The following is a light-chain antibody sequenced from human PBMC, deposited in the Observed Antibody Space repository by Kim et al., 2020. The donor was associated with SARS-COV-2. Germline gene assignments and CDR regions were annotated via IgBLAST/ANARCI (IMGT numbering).Light chain of an antibody. J-gene: IGLJ2*01. Sequence: GQSVTISCTGTSRDVGGYNYVSWYQQHPGKAPKLMIYDVSKRPSGVPDRFSGSKSGNTASLTISGLQAEDEADYYCCSYAGSYTVVFGGGTKLTVL. CDR1: SRDVGGYNY. CDR2: DVS. CDR3: CSYAGSYTVV. V-gene: IGLV2-11*01.